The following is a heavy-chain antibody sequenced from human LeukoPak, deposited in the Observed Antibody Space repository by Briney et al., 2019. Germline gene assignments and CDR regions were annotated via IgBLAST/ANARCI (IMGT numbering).Heavy chain of an antibody. D-gene: IGHD2-15*01. V-gene: IGHV4-59*08. CDR2: IYYSGST. CDR3: ARHVGGGRWNFDY. CDR1: GGSISTYY. Sequence: SETLSLTCTVSGGSISTYYWSWLRQPPGKGLEWIGYIYYSGSTNFNPSLKSRVTISFDTSKNQFSLRLTSVTAADTAVYYCARHVGGGRWNFDYWGQGTLVTVSS. J-gene: IGHJ4*02.